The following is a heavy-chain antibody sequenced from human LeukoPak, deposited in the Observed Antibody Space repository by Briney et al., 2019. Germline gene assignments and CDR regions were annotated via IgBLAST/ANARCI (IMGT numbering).Heavy chain of an antibody. D-gene: IGHD3-10*01. V-gene: IGHV3-21*01. CDR3: ARTYGSGSYGDY. Sequence: GGSLRLSCAASGFTFSIYSMHWVRQAPGKGLEWVSSISSSSSNIYYADSIKGRFTVSRDNAQNSLYLQINSLRAEDTAVYYCARTYGSGSYGDYWGQGTLVTVSS. CDR2: ISSSSSNI. CDR1: GFTFSIYS. J-gene: IGHJ4*02.